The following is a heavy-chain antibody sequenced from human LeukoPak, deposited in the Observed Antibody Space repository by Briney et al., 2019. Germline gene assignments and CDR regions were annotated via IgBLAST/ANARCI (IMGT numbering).Heavy chain of an antibody. Sequence: GASVKVSCKASGYTFTGYYMHWVRQAPGQGLEWMGIINPSGGSTSYAQKFQGRVTMTRGTSTSTVYMELSSLRSEDTAVYYCARSLGARKWASSLNFDYWGQGTLVTVSS. J-gene: IGHJ4*02. CDR2: INPSGGST. CDR3: ARSLGARKWASSLNFDY. V-gene: IGHV1-46*01. CDR1: GYTFTGYY. D-gene: IGHD6-13*01.